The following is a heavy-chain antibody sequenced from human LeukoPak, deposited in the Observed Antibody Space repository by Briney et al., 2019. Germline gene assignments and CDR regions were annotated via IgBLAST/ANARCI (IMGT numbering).Heavy chain of an antibody. J-gene: IGHJ5*02. CDR3: ARRPNRITMVRGVMGAPHWFDP. D-gene: IGHD3-10*01. V-gene: IGHV4-34*01. CDR1: GGSFSGYY. Sequence: PSETLSLTCAVYGGSFSGYYWSWIRQPPGKGLEWIGEINHSGSTNYNPSLKSRVTISVDTSKNQFSLKLSSVTAADTAVYYCARRPNRITMVRGVMGAPHWFDPWGQGTLVTVSS. CDR2: INHSGST.